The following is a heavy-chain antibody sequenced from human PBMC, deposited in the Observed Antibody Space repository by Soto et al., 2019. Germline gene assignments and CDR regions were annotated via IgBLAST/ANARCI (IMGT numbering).Heavy chain of an antibody. CDR1: GGTFSRYA. CDR3: ARALPECSNTSCYPFGYFDY. J-gene: IGHJ4*02. CDR2: IIPILATA. D-gene: IGHD2-2*01. V-gene: IGHV1-69*01. Sequence: QVQLVQSGAEVKKTGSSVKVSCKAPGGTFSRYALSWVRQAPGQGLEWMGGIIPILATANYAQKLRGRVRITVDESTSTAYMELSSLRSEDTAVYYCARALPECSNTSCYPFGYFDYWGQGTLVTVSS.